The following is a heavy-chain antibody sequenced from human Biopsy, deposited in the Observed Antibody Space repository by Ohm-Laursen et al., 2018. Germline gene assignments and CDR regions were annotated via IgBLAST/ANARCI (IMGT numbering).Heavy chain of an antibody. D-gene: IGHD3-10*01. V-gene: IGHV4-59*08. Sequence: SETLSLTCIVSGDSITSYFWNWIRQALGKGLEWIGNIYYRGNTNYSPSLKSRATISLDSSKNKFSLNLNSVTATDTAVYYCARRLPLRGFAFDVWGQGTVVTVS. CDR1: GDSITSYF. J-gene: IGHJ3*01. CDR2: IYYRGNT. CDR3: ARRLPLRGFAFDV.